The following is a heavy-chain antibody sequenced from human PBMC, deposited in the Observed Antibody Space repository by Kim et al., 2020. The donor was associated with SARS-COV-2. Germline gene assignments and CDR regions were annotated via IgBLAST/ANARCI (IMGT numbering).Heavy chain of an antibody. CDR2: IYYSGST. Sequence: SETLFLTCTVSGGSISSSSYYWGWIRQPPGKGLEWIGSIYYSGSTYYNPSLKSRVTISVDTSKNQFSLKLSSVTAADTAVYYCARHDRGLSGYYYYYFDYWGQGTLVTVSS. D-gene: IGHD3-22*01. CDR1: GGSISSSSYY. V-gene: IGHV4-39*01. J-gene: IGHJ4*02. CDR3: ARHDRGLSGYYYYYFDY.